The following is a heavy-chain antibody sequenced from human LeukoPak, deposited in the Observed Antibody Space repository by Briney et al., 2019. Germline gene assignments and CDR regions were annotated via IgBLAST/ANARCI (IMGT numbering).Heavy chain of an antibody. V-gene: IGHV4-61*01. CDR3: ARDSSGYGWFDP. CDR2: IYYSGTT. D-gene: IGHD3-22*01. Sequence: PSETLSLICTVSGGSISSSSYYWGWIRQPPGKGLEWIGYIYYSGTTNYNPSLKSRVTISVDTSKNQFSLKLSSVTAADTAVYYCARDSSGYGWFDPWGQGTLVTVSS. CDR1: GGSISSSSYY. J-gene: IGHJ5*02.